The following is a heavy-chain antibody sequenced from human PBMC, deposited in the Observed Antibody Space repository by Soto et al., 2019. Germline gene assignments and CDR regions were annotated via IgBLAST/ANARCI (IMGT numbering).Heavy chain of an antibody. CDR1: GGSIRGDY. V-gene: IGHV4-59*01. CDR3: AREGREIISGMDV. CDR2: ISYSGST. J-gene: IGHJ6*02. Sequence: SETLSLTCIVSGGSIRGDYWSWIRQPPGQGLEWIGHISYSGSTNYNLSLKSRVTISVDTSKSQFSLKLTSVTAADTAVYYCAREGREIISGMDVWGQGTTVTVSS. D-gene: IGHD3-10*01.